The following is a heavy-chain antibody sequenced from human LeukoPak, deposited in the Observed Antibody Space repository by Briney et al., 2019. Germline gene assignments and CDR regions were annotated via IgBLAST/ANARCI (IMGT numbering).Heavy chain of an antibody. CDR3: ARGMDIVAVPAAKAIDY. J-gene: IGHJ4*02. D-gene: IGHD2-2*03. Sequence: GGSLRLSCAASGFTFSSYWMSWVRQAPGKGLEWVANIKQDGSEKYYVDSVKGRFTISRDNAKNSLYLQMNSLRAEDTAVYYCARGMDIVAVPAAKAIDYWGQGTLVTVSS. V-gene: IGHV3-7*01. CDR1: GFTFSSYW. CDR2: IKQDGSEK.